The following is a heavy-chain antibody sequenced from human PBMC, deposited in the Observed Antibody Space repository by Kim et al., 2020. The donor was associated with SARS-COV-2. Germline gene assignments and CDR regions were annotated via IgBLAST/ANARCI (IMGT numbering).Heavy chain of an antibody. D-gene: IGHD3-3*01. V-gene: IGHV3-11*06. J-gene: IGHJ4*02. Sequence: SVKGRFTISRDNAKNSLYLQMNSLRAEDTALYYCARIYDFWSGFSYYFDYWGQGTLVTVSS. CDR3: ARIYDFWSGFSYYFDY.